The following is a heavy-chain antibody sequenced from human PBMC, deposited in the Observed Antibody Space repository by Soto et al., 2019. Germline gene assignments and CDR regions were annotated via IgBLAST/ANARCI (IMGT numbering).Heavy chain of an antibody. CDR1: GFTFSSYG. J-gene: IGHJ6*02. CDR2: ISYDGSNK. Sequence: GGSLRLSCAASGFTFSSYGMHWVRQAPGKGLEWVAVISYDGSNKYYADSVKGRFTISRDNSKNTLYLQMNSLRAEDTAVYHCAKEGAISSSWYYYYYGMDVWGQGTTVTVSS. CDR3: AKEGAISSSWYYYYYGMDV. V-gene: IGHV3-30*18. D-gene: IGHD6-13*01.